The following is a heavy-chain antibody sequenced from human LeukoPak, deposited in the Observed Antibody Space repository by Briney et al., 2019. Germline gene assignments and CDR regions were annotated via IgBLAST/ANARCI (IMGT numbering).Heavy chain of an antibody. CDR1: GFTFSSYS. CDR3: ARDSLTTVTTGFDY. Sequence: GGSLRLSCAASGFTFSSYSIHWVRQAPGKGLEWVAVISYDGSNKYYADSVKGRFTISRDNSKNTLYLQMNSLRAEDTAVYYCARDSLTTVTTGFDYWGQGTLVTVSS. D-gene: IGHD4-17*01. V-gene: IGHV3-30*03. J-gene: IGHJ4*02. CDR2: ISYDGSNK.